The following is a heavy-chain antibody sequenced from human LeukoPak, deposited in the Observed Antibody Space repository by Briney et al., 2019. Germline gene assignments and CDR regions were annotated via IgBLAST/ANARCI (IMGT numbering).Heavy chain of an antibody. CDR2: ISSDGSNK. J-gene: IGHJ4*02. CDR1: RFTFSSYD. Sequence: QTGGSLRLSCAASRFTFSSYDMYWVRQAPGEGLEWVALISSDGSNKYYADSVKGRFTISRDNSKNTLYLQMNSLRAEDTAVYYCAKDRVLDYWGQGTLVTVSS. CDR3: AKDRVLDY. V-gene: IGHV3-30*18.